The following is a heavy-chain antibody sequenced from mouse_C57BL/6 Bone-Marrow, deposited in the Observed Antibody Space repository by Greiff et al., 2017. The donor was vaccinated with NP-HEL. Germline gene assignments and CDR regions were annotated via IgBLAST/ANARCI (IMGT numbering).Heavy chain of an antibody. CDR2: IYPGDGDT. D-gene: IGHD2-1*01. J-gene: IGHJ3*01. CDR3: AREAIYYGNYAWFAY. CDR1: GYAFSSYW. V-gene: IGHV1-80*01. Sequence: QVQLQQSGAELVKPGASVKISCKASGYAFSSYWMNWVKQRPGKGLEWIGQIYPGDGDTNYNGKFKGKATLTADKSSSTAYMQLSSLTSEDSAVYFCAREAIYYGNYAWFAYWGQGTLVTVSA.